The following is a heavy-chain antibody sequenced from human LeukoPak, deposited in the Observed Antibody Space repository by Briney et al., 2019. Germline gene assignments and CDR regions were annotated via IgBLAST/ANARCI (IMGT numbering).Heavy chain of an antibody. CDR3: ARDYYDSSSYHYNGPFDY. CDR2: LSSDGNSE. Sequence: PGGSLRLSCAASGFTFSSYWMSWVRQAPGKGLEWVAVLSSDGNSEYYADSVKGRFTISRDNSKNTLYLQVNSPRAEDTAVYYCARDYYDSSSYHYNGPFDYWGQGTLVTVSS. D-gene: IGHD3-22*01. J-gene: IGHJ4*02. V-gene: IGHV3-30-3*01. CDR1: GFTFSSYW.